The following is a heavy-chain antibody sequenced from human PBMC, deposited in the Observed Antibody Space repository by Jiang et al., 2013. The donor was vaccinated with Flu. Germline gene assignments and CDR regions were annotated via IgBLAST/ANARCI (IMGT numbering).Heavy chain of an antibody. Sequence: VQLLESGGGLVKPGGSLRLSCAASGFTFSSYSMNWVRQAPGKGLEWVSSISSSSSYIYYADSVKGRFTISRDNAKNSLYLQMNSLRAEDTAVYYCASDSGSYPLDYWGQGNPGHRLL. CDR3: ASDSGSYPLDY. J-gene: IGHJ4*02. V-gene: IGHV3-21*01. D-gene: IGHD1-26*01. CDR2: ISSSSSYI. CDR1: GFTFSSYS.